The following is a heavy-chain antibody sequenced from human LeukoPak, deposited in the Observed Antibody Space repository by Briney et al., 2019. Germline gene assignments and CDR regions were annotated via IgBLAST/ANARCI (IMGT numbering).Heavy chain of an antibody. CDR1: GGSFNRSGYY. J-gene: IGHJ5*02. D-gene: IGHD7-27*01. CDR3: ARLWGFDP. Sequence: PSETLSLTCTVSGGSFNRSGYYWGWIRQPPGKGLEWIGNIYYSGSTYYNPSLKSRVTISVDTSKNQFSLKLSSVTAADTAVYYCARLWGFDPWGQGTLVTVFS. CDR2: IYYSGST. V-gene: IGHV4-39*01.